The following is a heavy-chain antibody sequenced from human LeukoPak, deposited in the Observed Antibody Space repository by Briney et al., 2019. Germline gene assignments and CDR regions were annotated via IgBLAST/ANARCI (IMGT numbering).Heavy chain of an antibody. CDR2: ISSSSSDI. J-gene: IGHJ3*02. V-gene: IGHV3-21*01. CDR1: GFTFSSYA. Sequence: KPGGSLRLSCAASGFTFSSYAMSWVRQAPGKGLEWVSSISSSSSDIYYADSVKGRFTISRDNAKNSLYLQMNSLRAEDTAVYYCARDSDVYEIESPDALHIWGQGTMVTVSS. CDR3: ARDSDVYEIESPDALHI. D-gene: IGHD2-8*01.